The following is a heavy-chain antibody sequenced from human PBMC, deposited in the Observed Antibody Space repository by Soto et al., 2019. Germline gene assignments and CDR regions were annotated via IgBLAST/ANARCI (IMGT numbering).Heavy chain of an antibody. Sequence: QVQLVESGGGVVQPGRSLRLSCAASVFTFSSYGMHWVRQAPGKGLEWVAVISYDGSNKYYADSVKGRFTISRDNSKNTLYLQMNSLRAEDTAVYYCVVGVRGFKGMLFDYWGQGTLVTVSS. CDR1: VFTFSSYG. D-gene: IGHD3-10*01. CDR3: VVGVRGFKGMLFDY. CDR2: ISYDGSNK. V-gene: IGHV3-30*03. J-gene: IGHJ4*02.